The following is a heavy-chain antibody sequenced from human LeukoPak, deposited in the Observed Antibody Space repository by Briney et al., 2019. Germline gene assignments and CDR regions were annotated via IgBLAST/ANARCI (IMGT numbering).Heavy chain of an antibody. CDR3: AKDLKWEPRYYFDY. Sequence: GGSLRLSCAASGFTFDDYATHWVRQAPGKGLEWVSCFSWNSGTVGYADSVKGRFTISRDNAKNSLYLQMNSLRAEDTALYYCAKDLKWEPRYYFDYWGQGTLVTVSS. CDR1: GFTFDDYA. J-gene: IGHJ4*02. CDR2: FSWNSGTV. V-gene: IGHV3-9*01. D-gene: IGHD1-26*01.